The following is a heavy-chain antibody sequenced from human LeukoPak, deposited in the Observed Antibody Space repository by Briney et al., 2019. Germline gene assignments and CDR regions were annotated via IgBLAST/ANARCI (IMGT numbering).Heavy chain of an antibody. V-gene: IGHV3-48*03. J-gene: IGHJ4*02. CDR3: ARARTPDY. CDR2: MSSRGSTI. Sequence: GGSLRLSCAASGFTSSIYEMSWVRQAPGKGLEWLSYMSSRGSTISYADSVKGRFTISRDNAKNSLFLQMNGLRAEDTAVYYCARARTPDYWGQGTLVTVSS. CDR1: GFTSSIYE. D-gene: IGHD2-15*01.